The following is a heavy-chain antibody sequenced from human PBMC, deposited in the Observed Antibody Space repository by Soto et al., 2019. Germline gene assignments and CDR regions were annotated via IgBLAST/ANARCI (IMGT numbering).Heavy chain of an antibody. CDR1: GFTFSSYS. D-gene: IGHD5-12*01. J-gene: IGHJ6*02. Sequence: PGGSLRLSCAASGFTFSSYSMNWVRQAQGKGLEWVSYISSSGSTIYYADSVKGRFTISRDNAKNSLYLQMNSLRDEDTAVYYCARDRGDGYNLYYYGMDVWGQGTTVTVSS. V-gene: IGHV3-48*02. CDR2: ISSSGSTI. CDR3: ARDRGDGYNLYYYGMDV.